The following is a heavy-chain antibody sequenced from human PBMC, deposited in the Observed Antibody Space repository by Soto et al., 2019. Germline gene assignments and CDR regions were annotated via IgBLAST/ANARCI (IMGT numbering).Heavy chain of an antibody. Sequence: SPTCTVSGASISGFYWSWIRKSAGKGLEWIGRIYATGTTDYNPSLKSRVMMSVDTSKKQFSLKLRSATAADTAVYYCVRDGTKTLRDWFDPWGQGISVTVSS. V-gene: IGHV4-4*07. CDR3: VRDGTKTLRDWFDP. D-gene: IGHD1-1*01. CDR2: IYATGTT. CDR1: GASISGFY. J-gene: IGHJ5*02.